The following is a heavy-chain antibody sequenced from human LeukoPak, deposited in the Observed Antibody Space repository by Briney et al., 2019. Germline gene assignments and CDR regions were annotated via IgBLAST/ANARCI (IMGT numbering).Heavy chain of an antibody. J-gene: IGHJ4*02. CDR1: GYTFTSYY. Sequence: ASVKVSCKASGYTFTSYYMHWVRQAPGQGLEWMGIINPSGGSTSYAQKFQGRATMTRDTSTSTVYMELSSLRSEDTAVYYCARDGEGSGYSYGYVSDYWGQGTLVTVSS. CDR3: ARDGEGSGYSYGYVSDY. V-gene: IGHV1-46*01. D-gene: IGHD5-18*01. CDR2: INPSGGST.